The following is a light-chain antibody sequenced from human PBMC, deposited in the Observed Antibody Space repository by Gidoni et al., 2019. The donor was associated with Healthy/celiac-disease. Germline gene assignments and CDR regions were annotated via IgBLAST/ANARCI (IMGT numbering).Light chain of an antibody. CDR1: QSVSSSY. J-gene: IGKJ1*01. CDR2: GAS. Sequence: EMVLTQSPGTLYLSPGERATLSCRASQSVSSSYLAWYQQKPGQAPRFLIYGASSRATGIPARFSGSGSGTDFTLTISRLEPEDFAVYYCQQYGSSPGTFGQGTKVEIK. CDR3: QQYGSSPGT. V-gene: IGKV3-20*01.